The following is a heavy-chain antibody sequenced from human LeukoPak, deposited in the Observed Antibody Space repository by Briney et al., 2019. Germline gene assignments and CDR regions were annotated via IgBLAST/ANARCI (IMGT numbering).Heavy chain of an antibody. CDR3: AKYDYGGNPNEYYFDY. CDR2: IGDDGDST. Sequence: GGSLRLSCAASGFTFSSYAMSWVRQAPGKGLEWVSTIGDDGDSTYYADSVKGRFTISRNNSKNTLDLQMNSLRAQDTAVYYCAKYDYGGNPNEYYFDYWGQGTLVTVSS. J-gene: IGHJ4*02. D-gene: IGHD4-23*01. V-gene: IGHV3-23*01. CDR1: GFTFSSYA.